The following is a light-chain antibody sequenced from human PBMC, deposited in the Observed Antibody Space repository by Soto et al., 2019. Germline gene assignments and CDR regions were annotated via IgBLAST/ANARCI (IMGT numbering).Light chain of an antibody. V-gene: IGLV2-14*01. J-gene: IGLJ1*01. CDR3: NSYRTVSTYV. CDR1: SSDIGGYNF. Sequence: QSALTQPASGSGSPGQSITIACTGTSSDIGGYNFVSWYQQHPGKAPKLLIYDVGNRPSGVSNRFSGSKSGNTASLTISGLQAEDEAHYYCNSYRTVSTYVFGTGTKVPVL. CDR2: DVG.